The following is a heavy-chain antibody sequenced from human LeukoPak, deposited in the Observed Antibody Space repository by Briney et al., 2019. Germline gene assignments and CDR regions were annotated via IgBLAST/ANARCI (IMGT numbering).Heavy chain of an antibody. CDR1: GGSISSYY. V-gene: IGHV4-34*01. CDR2: INHSGST. CDR3: ASLRGYSYGSNY. D-gene: IGHD5-18*01. Sequence: SETLSLTCAVSGGSISSYYWSWIRQPPGKGLEWIGEINHSGSTNYNPSLKSRVTISVDTSKSQFSLKLSSVTAADTAVYYCASLRGYSYGSNYWGQGTLVTVSS. J-gene: IGHJ4*02.